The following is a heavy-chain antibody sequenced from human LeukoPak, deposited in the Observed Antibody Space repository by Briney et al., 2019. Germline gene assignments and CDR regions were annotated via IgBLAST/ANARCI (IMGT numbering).Heavy chain of an antibody. CDR2: IKQDGNEK. CDR3: ARDVSGWAHYYFDY. V-gene: IGHV3-7*01. D-gene: IGHD6-19*01. CDR1: GFTFSSYW. Sequence: GGSLRLSCAASGFTFSSYWMSWVREAPGKGLEWVANIKQDGNEKYYVDSVKGRFTISRDNAKNSLYLQMNSLRAEDTAVYHCARDVSGWAHYYFDYWGQGTLVTVSS. J-gene: IGHJ4*02.